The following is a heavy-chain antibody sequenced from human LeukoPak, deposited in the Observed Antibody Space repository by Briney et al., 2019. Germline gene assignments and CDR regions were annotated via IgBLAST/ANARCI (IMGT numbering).Heavy chain of an antibody. J-gene: IGHJ4*02. CDR2: IKEDGNDK. D-gene: IGHD2/OR15-2a*01. CDR1: GFTFSRYW. V-gene: IGHV3-7*05. CDR3: VRLSRGNNIHY. Sequence: GGSLRLSCAASGFTFSRYWMIWVRQAPGKGLEWVATIKEDGNDKYYVDSVKGQFTISRDNAKNSLYLQMNSLRAEDTAVYYCVRLSRGNNIHYWGQGTLVTVSS.